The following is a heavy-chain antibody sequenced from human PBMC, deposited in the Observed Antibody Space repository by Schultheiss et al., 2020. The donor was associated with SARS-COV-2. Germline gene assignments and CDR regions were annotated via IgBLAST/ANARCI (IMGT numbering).Heavy chain of an antibody. D-gene: IGHD3-3*01. CDR1: GGSFSGYY. J-gene: IGHJ6*02. CDR2: ISLSGST. V-gene: IGHV4-34*01. Sequence: SQTLSLTCAVYGGSFSGYYWSWIRQPPGKGLEWIGEISLSGSTNYNPSLKSRVTISVDKSKNQFSLKLSSVTAADTAVYYCARDGPVLRFLEWLSPPSYYYYYGMDVWGQGTTVTVSS. CDR3: ARDGPVLRFLEWLSPPSYYYYYGMDV.